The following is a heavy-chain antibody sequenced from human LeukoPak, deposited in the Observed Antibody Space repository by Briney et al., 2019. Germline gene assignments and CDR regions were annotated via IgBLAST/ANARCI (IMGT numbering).Heavy chain of an antibody. CDR2: ISGSGGST. D-gene: IGHD3-22*01. V-gene: IGHV3-23*01. Sequence: GGSLRLSCAASGFTFSSYAMSWVRQAPGKGLEWVSAISGSGGSTFYADSVKGRFTISRDNYKNTLYLQMNSLRAEDTDVYYCAKDTYYYDSSGYSKPPYFDYWGQGTLVTVSS. J-gene: IGHJ4*02. CDR3: AKDTYYYDSSGYSKPPYFDY. CDR1: GFTFSSYA.